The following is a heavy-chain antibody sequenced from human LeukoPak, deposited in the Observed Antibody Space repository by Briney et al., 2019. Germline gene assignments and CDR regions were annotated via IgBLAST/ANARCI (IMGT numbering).Heavy chain of an antibody. CDR1: GYTFTSYY. V-gene: IGHV1-2*02. J-gene: IGHJ4*02. D-gene: IGHD3-22*01. CDR2: INPNSGGT. Sequence: ASVKVSCKASGYTFTSYYMHWVRQAPGQGLEWMGWINPNSGGTNYAQKFQGRVTMTRDTSISTAYMELSRLRSDDTAVYYCAREDYYDSSGYYISDYWGQGTLVTVSS. CDR3: AREDYYDSSGYYISDY.